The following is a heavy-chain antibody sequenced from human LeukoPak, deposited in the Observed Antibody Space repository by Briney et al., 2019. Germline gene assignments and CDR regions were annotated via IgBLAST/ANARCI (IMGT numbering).Heavy chain of an antibody. CDR3: ATAPAPYGDYNWFDP. CDR2: IYPGDSDT. CDR1: GDSFSSYW. V-gene: IGHV5-51*01. D-gene: IGHD4-17*01. Sequence: GESLKISCKGSGDSFSSYWIGWVRQMPGKGLEWMGIIYPGDSDTRYSPSFQGQVTISVDKSISTAYLQWSSLKASDTAMYYCATAPAPYGDYNWFDPWGQGTLVTVSS. J-gene: IGHJ5*02.